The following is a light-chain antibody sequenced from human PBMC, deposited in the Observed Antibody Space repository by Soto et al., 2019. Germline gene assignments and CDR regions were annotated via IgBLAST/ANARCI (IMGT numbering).Light chain of an antibody. CDR3: SSYTGSSIV. Sequence: QSALTQPASVSGSPGQSITISCTGTSSDVGGYNYVSWYQQHPGNAPKVMIYEVSYRPSGVSNRFSGSKSGNTASLTISGLQAEDEADYYCSSYTGSSIVFGGGTKVTVL. CDR2: EVS. CDR1: SSDVGGYNY. J-gene: IGLJ2*01. V-gene: IGLV2-14*01.